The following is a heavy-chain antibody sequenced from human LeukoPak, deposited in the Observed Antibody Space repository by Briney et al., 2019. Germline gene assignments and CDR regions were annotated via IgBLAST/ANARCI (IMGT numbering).Heavy chain of an antibody. D-gene: IGHD5-24*01. CDR3: ARLSLQRSLDY. CDR1: GYSISSGYH. Sequence: PSETLSLTCAVSGYSISSGYHWGWIRQPPGKGLEWIGSIYHSGSTYYNPSLKSRVTISVDTAKNQFSLNLSSVTAADTAVYYCARLSLQRSLDYWGQGTPVTVSS. CDR2: IYHSGST. J-gene: IGHJ4*02. V-gene: IGHV4-38-2*01.